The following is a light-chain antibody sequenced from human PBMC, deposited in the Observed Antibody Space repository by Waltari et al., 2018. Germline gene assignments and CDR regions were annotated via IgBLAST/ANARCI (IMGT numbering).Light chain of an antibody. J-gene: IGKJ1*01. CDR1: QGVSSS. CDR3: QQYSNWWT. Sequence: IVLTQSPATLSLSPGVRATLSCRDSQGVSSSLAWYRQKPGQAARLLIYCASSRATGIPDRFSGSGSGTDFTITISSLEPEDFAVYYCQQYSNWWTFGQGTKVEIK. CDR2: CAS. V-gene: IGKV3-15*01.